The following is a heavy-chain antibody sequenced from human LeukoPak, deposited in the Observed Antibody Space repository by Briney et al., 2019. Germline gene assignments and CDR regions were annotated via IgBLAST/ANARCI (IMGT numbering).Heavy chain of an antibody. CDR2: IYTSGST. J-gene: IGHJ6*03. CDR3: ARDSNYVGFTPGVDYMDV. CDR1: GGSISSGSYY. D-gene: IGHD4-11*01. Sequence: SETLSLTCTVSGGSISSGSYYWSWIRQPAGKGLEWIGRIYTSGSTNYNPSLKSRVTISVDASKNQFSLKLSSVTAADTAVYYCARDSNYVGFTPGVDYMDVWGKGTTVTVSS. V-gene: IGHV4-61*02.